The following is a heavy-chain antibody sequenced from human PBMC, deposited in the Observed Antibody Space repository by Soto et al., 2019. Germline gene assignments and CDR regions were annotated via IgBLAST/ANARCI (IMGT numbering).Heavy chain of an antibody. Sequence: GGSLRLSCAASGFTFINYAMSWVRQSPGKGLEWVSSISDTGGDSYYADSMDGRFTVSRDNSKNTLYLQINSLRAEDTAIYYCVRDLYRSATMPCLDHWGQGALVTVSS. CDR2: ISDTGGDS. CDR3: VRDLYRSATMPCLDH. J-gene: IGHJ4*02. D-gene: IGHD1-1*01. V-gene: IGHV3-23*01. CDR1: GFTFINYA.